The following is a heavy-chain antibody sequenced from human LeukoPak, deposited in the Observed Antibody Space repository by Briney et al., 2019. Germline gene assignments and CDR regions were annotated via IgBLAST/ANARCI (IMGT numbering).Heavy chain of an antibody. CDR1: GFTFSSYG. V-gene: IGHV3-30*18. J-gene: IGHJ4*02. D-gene: IGHD2-2*01. CDR3: AKDQEPADIVVVPAASDY. Sequence: GGSLRLSCAASGFTFSSYGMHWVRQAPGKGLEWVAVISYDGSNKYYADSVKARFTISRDNSKNTLYLQMNSLRAEDTAVYYCAKDQEPADIVVVPAASDYWGQGTLVTVSS. CDR2: ISYDGSNK.